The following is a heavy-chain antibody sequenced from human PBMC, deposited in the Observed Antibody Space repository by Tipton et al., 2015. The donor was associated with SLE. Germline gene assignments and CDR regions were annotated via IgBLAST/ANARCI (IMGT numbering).Heavy chain of an antibody. CDR1: GGSISSGSYY. V-gene: IGHV4-61*02. CDR3: AREKGYNWPFDF. D-gene: IGHD5-24*01. J-gene: IGHJ4*02. Sequence: TLSLTCTVSGGSISSGSYYWSWIRQPAGKGLEWIGRIYTSGSTNYNPSLKSRVTISVDTSKNQFSLKLSSVTAADTAVYYCAREKGYNWPFDFWGQGTLVTVSS. CDR2: IYTSGST.